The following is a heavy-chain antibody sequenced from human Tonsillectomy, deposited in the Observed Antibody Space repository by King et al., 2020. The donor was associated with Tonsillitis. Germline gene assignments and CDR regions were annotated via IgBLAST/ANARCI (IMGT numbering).Heavy chain of an antibody. V-gene: IGHV4-34*01. CDR2: TYHSGST. D-gene: IGHD3-10*01. J-gene: IGHJ5*02. CDR1: GGSFSDYY. Sequence: VQLQQWGAGLLKPSETLSLTCAVYGGSFSDYYWSWIRQPPGKGLEWIGETYHSGSTNYNPSLKSRVTISVDTSKNQFSLKVSSVTAADTAVYYCASISEGHYHGTCAHNASNCFDPWGQGTLVIVSS. CDR3: ASISEGHYHGTCAHNASNCFDP.